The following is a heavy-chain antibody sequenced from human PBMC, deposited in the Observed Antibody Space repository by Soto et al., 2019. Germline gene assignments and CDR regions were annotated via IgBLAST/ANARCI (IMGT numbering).Heavy chain of an antibody. V-gene: IGHV2-70*01. J-gene: IGHJ4*02. CDR1: GFSLSTSGMC. Sequence: SGPTLVNPTQTLTLTCTFSGFSLSTSGMCVSWIRQPPGKALEWLALIDWDDDKYYSTSLKTRLTISKDTSKSQVVLTMTNMDPVDTATYFCARTPYYYDSSGFKAFDYWGQGTLVTVSS. CDR2: IDWDDDK. D-gene: IGHD3-22*01. CDR3: ARTPYYYDSSGFKAFDY.